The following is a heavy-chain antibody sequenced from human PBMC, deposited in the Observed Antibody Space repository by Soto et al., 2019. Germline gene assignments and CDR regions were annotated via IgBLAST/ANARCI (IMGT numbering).Heavy chain of an antibody. D-gene: IGHD6-19*01. CDR3: ARDRGGITVAANPLGEWFDP. J-gene: IGHJ5*02. CDR1: GVSIANFF. V-gene: IGHV4-59*08. Sequence: PSETLSLTCTVSGVSIANFFWSWIRQPPGKGLVWIGYMSQGGTTTYNPSLKGRATISVDTSKNQLSLKLTSVTAADTAMYYCARDRGGITVAANPLGEWFDPWGPGTLVTVSS. CDR2: MSQGGTT.